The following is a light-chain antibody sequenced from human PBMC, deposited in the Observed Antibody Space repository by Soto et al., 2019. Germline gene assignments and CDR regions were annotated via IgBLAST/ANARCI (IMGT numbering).Light chain of an antibody. CDR2: EVS. Sequence: QSALTQPASVSGSPGQSITISCTGTSSDVGGYNYVSWYQQHPGKAPKLIIYEVSNRPSGVPDRFSGSKSGNTASLTISGLQAEDEADYYCSSYTSRSTLEGVFGGGTKLTVL. CDR1: SSDVGGYNY. J-gene: IGLJ3*02. V-gene: IGLV2-14*01. CDR3: SSYTSRSTLEGV.